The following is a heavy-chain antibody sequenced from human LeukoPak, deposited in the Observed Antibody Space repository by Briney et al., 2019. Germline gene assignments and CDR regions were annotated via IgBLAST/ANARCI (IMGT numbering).Heavy chain of an antibody. Sequence: GESLRISCKGSGYSFTSYWISWVRQMPGKGLEWMGRIDPSDSYTNYSPSFQGHVTIPADKSISTAYLQWSSLKASDTAMYYCALGRSQLRYFDWLLWSYWGQGTLVTVSS. V-gene: IGHV5-10-1*01. CDR1: GYSFTSYW. D-gene: IGHD3-9*01. J-gene: IGHJ4*02. CDR2: IDPSDSYT. CDR3: ALGRSQLRYFDWLLWSY.